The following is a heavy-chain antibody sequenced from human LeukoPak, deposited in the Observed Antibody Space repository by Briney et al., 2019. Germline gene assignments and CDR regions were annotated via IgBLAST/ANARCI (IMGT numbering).Heavy chain of an antibody. CDR3: ARGGLVPTDNWFDP. CDR2: IYYSGST. CDR1: GGSISSGGYY. Sequence: SQTLSLTCTVSGGSISSGGYYWSWIRQHPGKGLEWIGYIYYSGSTYYNPSLKSRVTISVDTSKNQFSLKLSSATAADTAVYYCARGGLVPTDNWFDPWGQGTLVTVSS. V-gene: IGHV4-31*03. D-gene: IGHD6-19*01. J-gene: IGHJ5*02.